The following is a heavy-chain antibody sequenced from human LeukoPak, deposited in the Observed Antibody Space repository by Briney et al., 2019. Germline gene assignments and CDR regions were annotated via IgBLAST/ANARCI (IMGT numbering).Heavy chain of an antibody. D-gene: IGHD5-12*01. V-gene: IGHV3-11*06. J-gene: IGHJ5*02. CDR2: ISSSSYT. Sequence: GGSLRLSCAASGFTFSDYYMSWIRQAPGKGLEWVSYISSSSYTNYADSVKGRFTISRDNAKNSLYLQMNSLRAEDTAVYYCAREWLHAHNWFDPWGQGTLVTVSS. CDR1: GFTFSDYY. CDR3: AREWLHAHNWFDP.